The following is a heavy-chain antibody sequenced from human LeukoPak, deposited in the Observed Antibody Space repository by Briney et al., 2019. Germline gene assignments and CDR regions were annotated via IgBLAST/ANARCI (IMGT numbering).Heavy chain of an antibody. D-gene: IGHD3-22*01. CDR2: ISSSSSYI. CDR1: GFTFSSYS. CDR3: ARTPDSSGYFHWFDP. Sequence: GGSLRLSCAASGFTFSSYSMNWVRQAPGKGLEWVSSISSSSSYIYYADSVKGRFTISRDNAKNSLYLQMNSLSAEDTAVYYCARTPDSSGYFHWFDPWGQGTLVTVSS. V-gene: IGHV3-21*01. J-gene: IGHJ5*02.